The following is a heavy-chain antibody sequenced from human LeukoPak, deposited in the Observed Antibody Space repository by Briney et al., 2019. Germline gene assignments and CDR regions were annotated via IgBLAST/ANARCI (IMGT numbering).Heavy chain of an antibody. CDR3: ARAYSTTFPFDF. J-gene: IGHJ4*01. D-gene: IGHD6-13*01. V-gene: IGHV4-59*01. Sequence: PETLSLTCTVSGGSISTYYWTWIRQSPGKGLEWIGYIDHSGSTNYNPSLESRVTMSVDPSKKQFSLRLTSLTEADTAVYYCARAYSTTFPFDFWGPGTLVTVSS. CDR1: GGSISTYY. CDR2: IDHSGST.